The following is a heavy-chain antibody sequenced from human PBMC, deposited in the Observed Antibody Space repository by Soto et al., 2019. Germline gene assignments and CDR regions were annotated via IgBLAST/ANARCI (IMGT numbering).Heavy chain of an antibody. Sequence: PGGSLRLSCAASGFTFSSYGMHWVRQAPGKGLEWVAVIWYDGSNKYYADSVKGRFTISRDNSKNTLYLQMNSLRAEDTAAYYCASGIYDSSGYYYARWGQGTLVTVSS. CDR2: IWYDGSNK. D-gene: IGHD3-22*01. CDR1: GFTFSSYG. V-gene: IGHV3-33*01. J-gene: IGHJ4*02. CDR3: ASGIYDSSGYYYAR.